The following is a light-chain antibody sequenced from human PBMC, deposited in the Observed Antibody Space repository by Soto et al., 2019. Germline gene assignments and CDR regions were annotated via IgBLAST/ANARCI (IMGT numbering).Light chain of an antibody. Sequence: DIQLTQSPSFLSASVGDRVTVTCRASQGINRYLAWYQHRPGEAPKLLIYAASTLQSGVPSRFSGSGSGTEFTLTISSLQPEDFATYYCQQLNNYPLTFGGGTKVEIK. V-gene: IGKV1-9*01. CDR1: QGINRY. CDR3: QQLNNYPLT. CDR2: AAS. J-gene: IGKJ4*01.